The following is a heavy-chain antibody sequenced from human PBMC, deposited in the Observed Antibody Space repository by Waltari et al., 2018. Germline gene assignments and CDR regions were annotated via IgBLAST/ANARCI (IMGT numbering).Heavy chain of an antibody. J-gene: IGHJ1*01. Sequence: QVQLPQWGAGLLKPSATLSLTCAVYGGSFSGYYWPCIRQPPGKGLEWIGEINHSGSTNYNPSLKSRVTISVDTSKNQFSLKLSSVTAADTAVYYCARGPWYSSSWRKVYFQHWGQGTLVTVSS. V-gene: IGHV4-34*01. CDR2: INHSGST. CDR1: GGSFSGYY. CDR3: ARGPWYSSSWRKVYFQH. D-gene: IGHD6-13*01.